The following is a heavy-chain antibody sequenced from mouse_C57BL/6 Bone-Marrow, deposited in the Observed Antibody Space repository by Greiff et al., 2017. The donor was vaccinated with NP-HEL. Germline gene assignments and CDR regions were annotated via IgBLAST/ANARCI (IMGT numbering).Heavy chain of an antibody. CDR1: GFTFSSYA. V-gene: IGHV5-4*01. J-gene: IGHJ3*01. Sequence: EVKLVESGGGLVKPGGSLKLSCAASGFTFSSYAMSWVRQTPEKRLEWVATISDGGSYTYYPDNVKGRFTISRDNAKNNLYLQMSHLKSEDTAMYYCARDPMVRGFAYWGQGTLVTVSA. D-gene: IGHD2-2*01. CDR3: ARDPMVRGFAY. CDR2: ISDGGSYT.